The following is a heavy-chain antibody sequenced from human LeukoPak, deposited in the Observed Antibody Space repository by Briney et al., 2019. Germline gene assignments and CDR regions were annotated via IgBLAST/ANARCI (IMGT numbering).Heavy chain of an antibody. Sequence: PGGSLRLSCAASGFTFSSYSMNWVRQAPGKGLEWVSSISSSSSYIYYADSVKGRFTISRDNAKNSLYLQMNSLRAEDTAVYYCASDFVLMVYGEAWGQGTMVTVSS. CDR2: ISSSSSYI. CDR1: GFTFSSYS. D-gene: IGHD2-8*01. V-gene: IGHV3-21*01. CDR3: ASDFVLMVYGEA. J-gene: IGHJ3*01.